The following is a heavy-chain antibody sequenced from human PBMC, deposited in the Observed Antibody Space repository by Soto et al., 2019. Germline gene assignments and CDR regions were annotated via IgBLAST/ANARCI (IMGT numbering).Heavy chain of an antibody. Sequence: QVQLVQSGAEVRRPGASVKVSCKASGYSFTSLHFNWVRQATGQGLEWIGWMNPHSGETGYAQRFQCSVTMTRDISLSTAYMELRSLTSHDAAVYFCARGSPGPVDHWGQGTLVTVSS. D-gene: IGHD3-10*01. CDR3: ARGSPGPVDH. CDR1: GYSFTSLH. CDR2: MNPHSGET. J-gene: IGHJ4*02. V-gene: IGHV1-8*01.